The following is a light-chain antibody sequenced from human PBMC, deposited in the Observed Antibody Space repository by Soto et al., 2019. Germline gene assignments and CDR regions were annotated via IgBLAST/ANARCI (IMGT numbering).Light chain of an antibody. CDR2: GAS. CDR3: QQYGTSPIT. CDR1: QSVRGNY. J-gene: IGKJ5*01. Sequence: EIVLTQSPGSLSLSPGERATLSCRASQSVRGNYVAWYQQKPGQAPRLLIHGASTGATGIPDKFSGSGSGTDFTLTISRLEPEDVAVYFCQQYGTSPITFGQGTRLEIK. V-gene: IGKV3-20*01.